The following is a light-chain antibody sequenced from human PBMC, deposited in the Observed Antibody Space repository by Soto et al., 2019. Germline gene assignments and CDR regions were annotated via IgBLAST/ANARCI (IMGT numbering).Light chain of an antibody. CDR1: SSDVGGYNY. V-gene: IGLV2-14*01. CDR3: SSYTSSSTF. Sequence: QSVLTQPASVSGPPGQSITISCTGPSSDVGGYNYVSWYQQHPGKAPKLMIYGVSNRPSGVSNRFSGSKSGNTASLTISGLQAEDEADYYCSSYTSSSTFFGTGTKVTVL. CDR2: GVS. J-gene: IGLJ1*01.